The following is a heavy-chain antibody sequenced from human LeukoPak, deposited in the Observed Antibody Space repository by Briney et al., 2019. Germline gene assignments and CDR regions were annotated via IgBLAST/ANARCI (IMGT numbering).Heavy chain of an antibody. Sequence: PGGSLRLSCAASGFTFSSYAMHWVRQAPGKGLEWVAVISYDGSNKYYADSVKGRFTISRDNSKNTLYLQMNSLRAEDTAVYYCARVLDNGFGYCSGGSCYRFDPWGQGTLVTVSS. V-gene: IGHV3-30*04. CDR3: ARVLDNGFGYCSGGSCYRFDP. J-gene: IGHJ5*02. CDR1: GFTFSSYA. CDR2: ISYDGSNK. D-gene: IGHD2-15*01.